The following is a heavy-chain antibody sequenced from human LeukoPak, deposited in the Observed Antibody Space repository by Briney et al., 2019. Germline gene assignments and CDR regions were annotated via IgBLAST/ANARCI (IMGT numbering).Heavy chain of an antibody. V-gene: IGHV3-20*04. D-gene: IGHD5-18*01. CDR1: GFTHDDYG. CDR3: ARGYSYGPDY. J-gene: IGHJ4*02. Sequence: PGGSLRLSCAASGFTHDDYGMIWVRQAPGKGLEGVSGINWNGGSPGYADYVKGRFTISRDNAKNSLYLQMNSLRAEDTALYYCARGYSYGPDYWGQGTLVTVSS. CDR2: INWNGGSP.